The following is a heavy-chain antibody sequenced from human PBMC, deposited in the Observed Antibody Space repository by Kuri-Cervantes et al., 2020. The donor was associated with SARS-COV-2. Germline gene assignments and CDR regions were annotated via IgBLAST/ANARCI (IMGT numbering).Heavy chain of an antibody. CDR2: INPNSGGT. J-gene: IGHJ6*03. CDR3: ARGWSRSGFGVVHYYYYMDV. CDR1: GYTFTGYY. Sequence: ASVKVSCKASGYTFTGYYMHWVRQAPGQGLEWMGWINPNSGGTNYAQKFQGRVTMTRDTSISTAYMELSRLRSDDTAMYYCARGWSRSGFGVVHYYYYMDVWGKGTTVTVSS. V-gene: IGHV1-2*02. D-gene: IGHD3-3*01.